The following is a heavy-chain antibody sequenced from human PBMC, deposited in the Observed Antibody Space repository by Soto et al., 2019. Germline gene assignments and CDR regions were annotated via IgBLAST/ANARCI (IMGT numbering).Heavy chain of an antibody. V-gene: IGHV1-18*01. Sequence: QVQLVQSGAEVKKPGASVKVSCKASGYTFTSYGISWVRQAPGQGLEWMGWISAYNGNTNYAQKLQGRVTMTTDTSTSTAYMELSGLRSDDTAVYYCAREGTILTGYHHYYYYGMDVWGQGTTVTVSS. CDR3: AREGTILTGYHHYYYYGMDV. J-gene: IGHJ6*02. CDR1: GYTFTSYG. D-gene: IGHD3-9*01. CDR2: ISAYNGNT.